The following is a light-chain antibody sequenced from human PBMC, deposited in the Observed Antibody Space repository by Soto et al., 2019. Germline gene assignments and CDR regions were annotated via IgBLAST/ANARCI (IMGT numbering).Light chain of an antibody. V-gene: IGKV1-39*01. CDR1: QSISSY. CDR3: QQSYSTPFT. Sequence: DIQMTQSPSSLSASVGDRVTITCRASQSISSYLNWYQQKPEKAPNLLIYAASSLQSGVPSRFSGSGSGTDFTLTISSLHPEDFATYYCQQSYSTPFTFGGGTKVEIK. J-gene: IGKJ4*01. CDR2: AAS.